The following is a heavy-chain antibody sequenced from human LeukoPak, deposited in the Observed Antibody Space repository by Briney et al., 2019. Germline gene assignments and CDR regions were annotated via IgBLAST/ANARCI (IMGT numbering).Heavy chain of an antibody. J-gene: IGHJ5*02. Sequence: PSETLSLTCSVFGGSISRSSYYWGWIRQSPGKGLEWIASIYHDGNTFYNPSLKSRVAISVDTAKSQVSLRLRSVTAADTAVYYCAETNTQDWFDPWGQGTLVTVSS. CDR1: GGSISRSSYY. V-gene: IGHV4-39*07. CDR3: AETNTQDWFDP. CDR2: IYHDGNT. D-gene: IGHD1-7*01.